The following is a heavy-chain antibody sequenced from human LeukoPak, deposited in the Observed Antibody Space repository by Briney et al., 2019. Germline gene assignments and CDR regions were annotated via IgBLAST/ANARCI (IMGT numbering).Heavy chain of an antibody. J-gene: IGHJ4*02. D-gene: IGHD6-13*01. V-gene: IGHV3-11*04. CDR3: ATGGRIAAAGTLFFDY. Sequence: GGSLRLSCAASGFTFSDYYMSWIRQAPGKGLEWVSYISSSGSTIYYADSVKGRFTISRDNAKNSLYLQMNSLRAEDTAVYYCATGGRIAAAGTLFFDYWGQGTLVTVSS. CDR1: GFTFSDYY. CDR2: ISSSGSTI.